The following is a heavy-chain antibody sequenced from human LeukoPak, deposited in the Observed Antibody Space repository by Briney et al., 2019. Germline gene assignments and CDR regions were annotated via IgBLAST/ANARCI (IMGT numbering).Heavy chain of an antibody. Sequence: PGGSLRLSCAASGFTFSSYGMSWVRQAPGKGLEWVSAISGSGGSTYYADSVKGRFTISRDNSKNTLYLQMNSLRAEDTAVYYCAKDALAGYSYGYVVDYWGQGTLVTVSS. J-gene: IGHJ4*02. CDR1: GFTFSSYG. D-gene: IGHD5-18*01. V-gene: IGHV3-23*01. CDR2: ISGSGGST. CDR3: AKDALAGYSYGYVVDY.